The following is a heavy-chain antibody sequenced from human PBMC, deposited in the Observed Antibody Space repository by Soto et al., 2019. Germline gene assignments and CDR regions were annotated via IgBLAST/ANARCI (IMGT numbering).Heavy chain of an antibody. CDR1: GNTFT. J-gene: IGHJ4*02. CDR3: ARGRRVATITTGTESDY. V-gene: IGHV1-3*04. CDR2: INTGNGNT. D-gene: IGHD5-12*01. Sequence: ASVKVSCKASGNTFTMHWVRQAPGQRPEWMGWINTGNGNTKFSQKFQGRVTITADKSTSTAYMELSSLRSEDTAVYYCARGRRVATITTGTESDYWGQGTLVTVSS.